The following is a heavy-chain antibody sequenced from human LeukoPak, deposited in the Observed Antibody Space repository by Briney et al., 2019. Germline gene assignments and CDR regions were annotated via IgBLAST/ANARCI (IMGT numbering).Heavy chain of an antibody. Sequence: GGSLRLSCAASGFTFSSYAMSWVREAPGKGLEWVSAISGSGVSPYYADSVKGRFTISRDNSTNTLYLQMNSLTAEDTAVYYSAKAGQPALFDYWGQGTRVTVSS. V-gene: IGHV3-23*01. D-gene: IGHD2-21*01. CDR3: AKAGQPALFDY. CDR2: ISGSGVSP. J-gene: IGHJ4*02. CDR1: GFTFSSYA.